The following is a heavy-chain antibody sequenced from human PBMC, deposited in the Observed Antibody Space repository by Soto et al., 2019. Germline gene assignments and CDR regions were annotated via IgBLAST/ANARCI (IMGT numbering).Heavy chain of an antibody. Sequence: EVQLLESGGGLVQPGGSLRLSCAASGFTFSSYAMSWVRQAPGKGLEWVSAISGSGGSTYYADSVKGRFTISRDNSKNTLYLQMNSLRAEDTAVYYCAKAPGGYCSGGSCYDFDYWGQGTRVTVSS. V-gene: IGHV3-23*01. CDR3: AKAPGGYCSGGSCYDFDY. CDR2: ISGSGGST. CDR1: GFTFSSYA. J-gene: IGHJ4*02. D-gene: IGHD2-15*01.